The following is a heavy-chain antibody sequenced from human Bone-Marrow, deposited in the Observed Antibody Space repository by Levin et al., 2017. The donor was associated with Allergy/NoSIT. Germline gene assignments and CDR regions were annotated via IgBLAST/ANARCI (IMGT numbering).Heavy chain of an antibody. CDR2: LSGRGETT. Sequence: GGSRRLSCAASGFTFSSYAMTWVRQAPGKGLEWISGLSGRGETTYYADSVKGRFTISRDNDKNTLFLQMNSLRTEDTALFYCAKWVRGSDGGWFFDFWGRGTLVTVSS. D-gene: IGHD3-16*01. CDR3: AKWVRGSDGGWFFDF. V-gene: IGHV3-23*01. CDR1: GFTFSSYA. J-gene: IGHJ2*01.